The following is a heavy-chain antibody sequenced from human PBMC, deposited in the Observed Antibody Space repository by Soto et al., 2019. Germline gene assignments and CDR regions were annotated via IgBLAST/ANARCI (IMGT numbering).Heavy chain of an antibody. Sequence: PGGSLRLSCAASGSTFSSYGMHWVRQAPGKGLEWVAVISYDGSNKYYADSVKGRFTISRDNSKNTLYLQMNSLRAEDTAVYYCAKGAAGGFDPWGQGTLVTVSS. CDR3: AKGAAGGFDP. CDR2: ISYDGSNK. CDR1: GSTFSSYG. V-gene: IGHV3-30*18. J-gene: IGHJ5*02. D-gene: IGHD3-10*01.